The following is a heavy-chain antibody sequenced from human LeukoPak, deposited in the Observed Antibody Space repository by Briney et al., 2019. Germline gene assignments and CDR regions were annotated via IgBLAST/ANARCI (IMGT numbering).Heavy chain of an antibody. V-gene: IGHV4-38-2*02. D-gene: IGHD6-19*01. Sequence: SETLSLTCTASGYSISSGYYWGWLRQPPGKRLEWIVSIYHSGSTYYNPSLKSRVTISVDTSKNQFSLKLSSVTAADTAVYNCARGGRSSGWYYFDYWGQGTLVTVSS. CDR1: GYSISSGYY. CDR2: IYHSGST. J-gene: IGHJ4*02. CDR3: ARGGRSSGWYYFDY.